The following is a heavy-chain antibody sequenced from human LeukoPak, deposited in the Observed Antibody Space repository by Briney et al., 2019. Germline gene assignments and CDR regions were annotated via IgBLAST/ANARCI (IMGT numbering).Heavy chain of an antibody. CDR1: GYTFTSYD. J-gene: IGHJ5*02. Sequence: ASVKVSCKASGYTFTSYDINWVRQATGQGLERMGWMSPNSGNTGYAQKFQGRVTMTRNTSISTAYMELSSLRSEDTAVYYCARSRSIRGVIKKPNWFDPWGQGTLVTVSS. CDR2: MSPNSGNT. CDR3: ARSRSIRGVIKKPNWFDP. D-gene: IGHD3-10*01. V-gene: IGHV1-8*01.